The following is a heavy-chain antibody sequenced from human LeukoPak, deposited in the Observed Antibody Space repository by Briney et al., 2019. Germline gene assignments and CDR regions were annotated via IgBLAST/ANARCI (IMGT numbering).Heavy chain of an antibody. CDR1: GGTFISYA. D-gene: IGHD1-26*01. CDR2: IIPIFGTA. J-gene: IGHJ5*02. CDR3: ARKPHSGSYSNWFDP. V-gene: IGHV1-69*13. Sequence: GASVKVSCKASGGTFISYAISWVRQAPGQGLEWMGGIIPIFGTANYAQKFQGRVTITADESTSTAYMELSSLRSEDTAVYYCARKPHSGSYSNWFDPWGQGTLVTVSS.